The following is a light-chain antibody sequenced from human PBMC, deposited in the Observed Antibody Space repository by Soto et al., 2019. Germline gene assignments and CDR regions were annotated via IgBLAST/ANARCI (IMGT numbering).Light chain of an antibody. CDR1: QGVYINS. CDR2: GAS. V-gene: IGKV3-20*01. CDR3: QQYGDSPFT. J-gene: IGKJ3*01. Sequence: EVVLTQYPGTLSLSPGESATLSCRASQGVYINSLAWYQHKRGRAPRLLIYGASTRATAVPDRFTGSGSGTDFALTISSLEPEDAAVYYCQQYGDSPFTFGPGTKVDIK.